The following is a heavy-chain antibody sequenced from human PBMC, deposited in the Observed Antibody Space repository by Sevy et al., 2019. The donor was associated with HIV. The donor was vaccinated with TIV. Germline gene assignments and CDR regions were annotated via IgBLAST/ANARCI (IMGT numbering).Heavy chain of an antibody. J-gene: IGHJ6*02. D-gene: IGHD4-4*01. V-gene: IGHV1-2*06. CDR3: ARGSVTVTTFSGLYYYGMDV. CDR2: INPNSGGT. CDR1: GYTFTGYY. Sequence: ASVKVSCKASGYTFTGYYMHWERQAPGQGLEWMGRINPNSGGTNYAQKFQGRVTMTRDTSISTAYMELSRLRSDDTAVYYCARGSVTVTTFSGLYYYGMDVWGQGTTVTVSS.